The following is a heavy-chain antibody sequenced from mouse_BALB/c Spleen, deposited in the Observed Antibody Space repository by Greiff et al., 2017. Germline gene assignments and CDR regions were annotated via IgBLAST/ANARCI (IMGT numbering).Heavy chain of an antibody. CDR1: GYTFTSYW. Sequence: VQLQESGAELVRPGASVKLSCKASGYTFTSYWMNWVKQRPEQGLEWIGRIDPYDSETHYNQKFKDKAILTVDKSSSTAYMQLSSLTSEDSAVYYCARPTTVVPYYAMDYWGQGTSVTVSS. CDR2: IDPYDSET. V-gene: IGHV1-74*04. J-gene: IGHJ4*01. D-gene: IGHD1-1*01. CDR3: ARPTTVVPYYAMDY.